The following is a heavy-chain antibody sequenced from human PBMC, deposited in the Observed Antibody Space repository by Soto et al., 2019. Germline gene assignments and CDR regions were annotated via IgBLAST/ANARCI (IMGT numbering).Heavy chain of an antibody. CDR1: GFTFSNAW. CDR3: ARDSGVVADFC. D-gene: IGHD2-15*01. V-gene: IGHV3-15*01. Sequence: EVQLVESGGGLVKPGGSLRLSCAASGFTFSNAWMSWVRQSPGKGLEWVGRIKSKTDGGATEYAAPVKGRFTISRDDSKNTLDLQMHSLMTEDTAVYYCARDSGVVADFCWGQGTLVTVSS. CDR2: IKSKTDGGAT. J-gene: IGHJ4*02.